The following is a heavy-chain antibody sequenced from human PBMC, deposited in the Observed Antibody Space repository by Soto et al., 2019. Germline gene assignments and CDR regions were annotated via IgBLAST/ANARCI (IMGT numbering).Heavy chain of an antibody. CDR2: INPENGET. D-gene: IGHD5-18*01. CDR3: SHGYYQYFNS. V-gene: IGHV1-2*04. J-gene: IGHJ4*02. CDR1: GYTFTDYY. Sequence: ASVKVSCKASGYTFTDYYMHWVRQAPGQGLEWMGWINPENGETIYAQNFQGWVTVTTDTSTSTTYMELRSLKTEDTAVYYCSHGYYQYFNSWGQGTLVTVSS.